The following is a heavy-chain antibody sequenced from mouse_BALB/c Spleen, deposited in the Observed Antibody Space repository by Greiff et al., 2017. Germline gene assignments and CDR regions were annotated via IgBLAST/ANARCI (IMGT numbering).Heavy chain of an antibody. CDR2: IRNKANGYTT. Sequence: EVKLQESGGGLVQPGGSLRLSCATSGFTFTDYYMSWVRQPPGKALEWLGFIRNKANGYTTEYSASVKGRFTISRDNSQSILYLQMNTLRAEDSATYYCARDDYDGYYAMDYWGQGTSVTVSP. CDR1: GFTFTDYY. J-gene: IGHJ4*01. D-gene: IGHD2-4*01. CDR3: ARDDYDGYYAMDY. V-gene: IGHV7-3*02.